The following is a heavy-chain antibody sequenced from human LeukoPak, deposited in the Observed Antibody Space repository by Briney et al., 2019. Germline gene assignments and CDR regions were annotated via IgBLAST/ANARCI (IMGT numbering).Heavy chain of an antibody. CDR2: IVVGSGNT. CDR1: GFTFTSSA. J-gene: IGHJ4*02. V-gene: IGHV1-58*02. D-gene: IGHD2-2*01. Sequence: SVKVSCKASGFTFTSSAMQWVRQARGQRLEWIGWIVVGSGNTNYAQKFQERVTITRDMSTSTAYMELSSLRSEDTAVYYCARDRNVVVPAAADYWGQGTLVTVSS. CDR3: ARDRNVVVPAAADY.